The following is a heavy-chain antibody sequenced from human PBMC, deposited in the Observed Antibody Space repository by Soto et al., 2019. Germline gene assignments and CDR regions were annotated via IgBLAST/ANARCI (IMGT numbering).Heavy chain of an antibody. V-gene: IGHV4-39*01. CDR2: IYYSGST. Sequence: QLQLQESGPGLVKPSETLSLTCTVSGGSISSSSYYWGWIRQPPGKGLEWIGSIYYSGSTYHNPSLMSRVTISGDTSNNHFSLKLNSVTAADTAVYYCARFLRHYYYMDVWGKGTTVTVSS. J-gene: IGHJ6*03. CDR3: ARFLRHYYYMDV. CDR1: GGSISSSSYY.